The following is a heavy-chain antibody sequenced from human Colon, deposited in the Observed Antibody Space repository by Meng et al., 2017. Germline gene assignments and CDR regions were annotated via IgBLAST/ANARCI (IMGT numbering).Heavy chain of an antibody. Sequence: GESLKISCAASGFTFSSYAMHWVRQAPGKGLEWVAVISYDGSNKYYADSVKGRFTISRDNSKNTLYLQMNSLRAEDTAVYYCAREDDSSGVYDYWGQGTLVTVSS. CDR2: ISYDGSNK. CDR3: AREDDSSGVYDY. D-gene: IGHD3-22*01. CDR1: GFTFSSYA. V-gene: IGHV3-30*01. J-gene: IGHJ4*02.